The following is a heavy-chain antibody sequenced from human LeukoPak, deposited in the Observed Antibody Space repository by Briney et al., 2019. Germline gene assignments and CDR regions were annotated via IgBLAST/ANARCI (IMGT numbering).Heavy chain of an antibody. CDR2: IGTDSGETI. CDR3: ATLTGGRCSRTSCPYDY. D-gene: IGHD2-2*01. V-gene: IGHV3-48*03. CDR1: GFTFSSLE. Sequence: GGSLRLSCTVSGFTFSSLEMNWVRQAPGKGLEWVAYIGTDSGETIYYADSVEGRFTISRDNAKNSLYLQMNSLRVEDTATYYCATLTGGRCSRTSCPYDYWGQGTLVTVSS. J-gene: IGHJ4*02.